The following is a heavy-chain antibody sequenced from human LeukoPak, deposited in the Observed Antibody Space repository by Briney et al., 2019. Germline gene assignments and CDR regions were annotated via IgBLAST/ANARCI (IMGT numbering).Heavy chain of an antibody. CDR1: GFSLSNYG. J-gene: IGHJ6*03. CDR3: ANLYPHMDV. CDR2: VVYDGGNK. V-gene: IGHV3-30*02. Sequence: GGSLRLSCVASGFSLSNYGIHWVRQAPGKGLEWVAFVVYDGGNKFYADSVKGRFTVSRDNAKDTQYLELNSLRAEDTAIYYCANLYPHMDVWGKGTTVTVSS. D-gene: IGHD3-16*02.